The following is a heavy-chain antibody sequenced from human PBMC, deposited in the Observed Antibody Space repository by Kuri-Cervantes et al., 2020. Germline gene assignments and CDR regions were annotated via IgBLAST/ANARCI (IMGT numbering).Heavy chain of an antibody. J-gene: IGHJ3*02. CDR3: AKGARSVSVLPDAFDI. CDR1: GFTFSSYA. Sequence: GESLKISCAASGFTFSSYAMSWVRQAPGKGLGWVSAISVSGGSTYYADSVKGRFTISRDNSKNTLYLQMNSLRAEDTAVYYCAKGARSVSVLPDAFDIWGQGTMVTVSS. V-gene: IGHV3-23*01. CDR2: ISVSGGST. D-gene: IGHD5/OR15-5a*01.